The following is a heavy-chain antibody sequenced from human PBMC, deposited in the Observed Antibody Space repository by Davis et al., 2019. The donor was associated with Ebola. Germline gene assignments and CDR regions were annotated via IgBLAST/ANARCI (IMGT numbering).Heavy chain of an antibody. J-gene: IGHJ6*03. CDR1: GFSFSDAW. CDR2: IRTNSESGTT. D-gene: IGHD5/OR15-5a*01. CDR3: TTGGRSTYYYYLEV. Sequence: PGGSLRLSCAASGFSFSDAWINWVRQSPGKGLEWVGRIRTNSESGTTDYATPVKGRFRMSRDDSKQTVYLDMESLKSDDTAVYYCTTGGRSTYYYYLEVWGNGTTVTVSS. V-gene: IGHV3-15*01.